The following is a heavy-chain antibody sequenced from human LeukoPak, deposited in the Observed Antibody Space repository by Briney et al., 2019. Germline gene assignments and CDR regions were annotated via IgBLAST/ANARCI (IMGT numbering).Heavy chain of an antibody. J-gene: IGHJ4*02. D-gene: IGHD2-21*02. CDR1: GFSLSTSGMR. CDR3: ARATTAHCFDY. CDR2: IDWDNDK. Sequence: SGPALVKPTPPLTLTCTFSGFSLSTSGMRVSWIRQPPVKALEWLARIDWDNDKFYSTSLKTRLTISKDTSKNQVVLTVTNMDPVDTATYYCARATTAHCFDYWGQGTLVTVSS. V-gene: IGHV2-70*04.